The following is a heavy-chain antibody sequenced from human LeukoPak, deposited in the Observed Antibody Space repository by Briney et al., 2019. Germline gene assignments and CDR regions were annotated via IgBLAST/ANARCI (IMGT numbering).Heavy chain of an antibody. CDR3: GTLLSNGPFDY. CDR2: IYPNSGAT. J-gene: IGHJ4*02. CDR1: GYTFTGYY. V-gene: IGHV1-2*02. Sequence: ASVKVSCKASGYTFTGYYMHWVRQAPGQGLEWMGYIYPNSGATKYAQKFRGRVTMTRDTSISTAYMELSRLRSDDTAVYYCGTLLSNGPFDYWGQGSLVTVSS.